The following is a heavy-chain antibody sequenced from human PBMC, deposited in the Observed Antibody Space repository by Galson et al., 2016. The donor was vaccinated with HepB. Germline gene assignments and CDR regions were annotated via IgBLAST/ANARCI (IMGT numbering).Heavy chain of an antibody. V-gene: IGHV3-30-3*01. Sequence: SLRLSCAASGFTFSLFAIHWVRQAPGKGLEWVAMISYDGSNKYYADSVKGRFTIFRDNPKNTPYLQIDSLRIEDTAIYSCARARDRYGSGGPLDYWGQGSLVTVSS. D-gene: IGHD3-10*01. CDR2: ISYDGSNK. J-gene: IGHJ4*02. CDR3: ARARDRYGSGGPLDY. CDR1: GFTFSLFA.